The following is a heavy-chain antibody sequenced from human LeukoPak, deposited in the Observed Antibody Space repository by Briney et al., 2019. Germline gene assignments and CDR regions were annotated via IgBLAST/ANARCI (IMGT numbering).Heavy chain of an antibody. J-gene: IGHJ3*02. V-gene: IGHV1-2*02. Sequence: GGPVKVSCKASGYTFTGYYMHWVRQAPGQGLEWMGWINPNSGGTNYAQKFQGRVTMTRDTSISTAYMELSRLRSDDTAVYYCARDLQGTFGDDAFDIWGQGTMVTVSS. CDR1: GYTFTGYY. CDR3: ARDLQGTFGDDAFDI. CDR2: INPNSGGT. D-gene: IGHD3-10*01.